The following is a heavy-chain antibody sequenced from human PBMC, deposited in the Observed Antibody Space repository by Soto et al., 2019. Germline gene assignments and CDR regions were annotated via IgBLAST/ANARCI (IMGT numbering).Heavy chain of an antibody. Sequence: QVQLVQSGAEVKKPGSSVKVSCKASGGNFSSYTITWVRQAPGQGLEWMGGITPMFGTPNYAQKFRGRVTITADESTSTAYMELSSLRSEDTAMYFCARDGTLYDSRAYYYLYWGQGTLVTVSS. V-gene: IGHV1-69*01. CDR1: GGNFSSYT. D-gene: IGHD3-22*01. CDR2: ITPMFGTP. J-gene: IGHJ4*02. CDR3: ARDGTLYDSRAYYYLY.